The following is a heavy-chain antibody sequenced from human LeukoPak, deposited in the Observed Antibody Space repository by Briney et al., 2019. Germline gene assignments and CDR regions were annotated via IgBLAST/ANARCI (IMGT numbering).Heavy chain of an antibody. CDR2: ISGSGGST. V-gene: IGHV3-23*01. D-gene: IGHD3-22*01. Sequence: GGSLRLSCAASGFTFSSYAMSWVRQAPGKGLEWVSTISGSGGSTYYADSVKGRFTISRDNSKNTLYLQMNSLRAEDTAVYYCAKAPVAYYYDSSGHYLGFDYWGQGTLVTVSS. J-gene: IGHJ4*02. CDR1: GFTFSSYA. CDR3: AKAPVAYYYDSSGHYLGFDY.